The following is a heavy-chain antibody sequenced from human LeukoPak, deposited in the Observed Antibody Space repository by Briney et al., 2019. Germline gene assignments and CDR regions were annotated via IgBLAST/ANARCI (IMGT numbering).Heavy chain of an antibody. CDR1: GGSFSGYY. Sequence: SETLSLTCAVYGGSFSGYYWGWIRQPPGKGLEWIGEINHSGSTNYNPSLKSRVTISVDTSKNQFSLKLSSVTAADTAVYYCARAPLVVVPAAIWFDPWGQGTLVTVSS. V-gene: IGHV4-34*01. CDR3: ARAPLVVVPAAIWFDP. D-gene: IGHD2-2*01. J-gene: IGHJ5*02. CDR2: INHSGST.